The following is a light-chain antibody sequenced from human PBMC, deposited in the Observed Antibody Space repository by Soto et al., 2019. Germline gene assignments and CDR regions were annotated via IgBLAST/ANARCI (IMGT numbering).Light chain of an antibody. CDR2: GAS. CDR1: QSVSSSY. J-gene: IGKJ2*01. Sequence: EIVLTQSPGTLSLSPGERATLSCRASQSVSSSYLAWYQQKPGQAPRLLIYGASSRDTGIPDRFSGSGYGTDFTLTISRLEPEDFAVYYCRQYGSSPLYTFGQGTKLEI. CDR3: RQYGSSPLYT. V-gene: IGKV3-20*01.